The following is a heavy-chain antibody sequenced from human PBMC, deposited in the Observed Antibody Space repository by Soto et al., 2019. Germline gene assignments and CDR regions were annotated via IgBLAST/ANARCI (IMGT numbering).Heavy chain of an antibody. J-gene: IGHJ6*03. CDR2: IHHSGST. CDR1: GGSISISNW. V-gene: IGHV4-4*02. D-gene: IGHD1-26*01. CDR3: ARGGYYFYTDV. Sequence: QVQLQESGPGLVKPSETLSLTCAVSGGSISISNWWSWVRQTPGKGLEWIGQIHHSGSTNYSPSLTSRVTISVDKSKNQVSLKLNSVTAADTAVYYCARGGYYFYTDVWGKGTTVTVSS.